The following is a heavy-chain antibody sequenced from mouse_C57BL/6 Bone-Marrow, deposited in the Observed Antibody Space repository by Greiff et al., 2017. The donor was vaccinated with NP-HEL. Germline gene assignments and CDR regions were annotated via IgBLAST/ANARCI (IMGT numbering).Heavy chain of an antibody. CDR1: GYTFTSYW. D-gene: IGHD1-1*01. CDR3: EKKEVLISTVVACWYFDV. CDR2: IHPNSGST. J-gene: IGHJ1*03. V-gene: IGHV1-64*01. Sequence: QVQLQQPGAELVKPGASVKLSCKASGYTFTSYWMHWVKQRPGQGLEWIGMIHPNSGSTNYNEKFKSKATLTVDKSSSTAYMQLSSLTSEDSAVYYCEKKEVLISTVVACWYFDVWGTGTTVTVSS.